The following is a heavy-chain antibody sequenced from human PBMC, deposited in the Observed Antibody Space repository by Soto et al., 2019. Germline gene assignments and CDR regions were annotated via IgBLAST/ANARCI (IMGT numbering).Heavy chain of an antibody. J-gene: IGHJ6*02. CDR1: GGSISSYY. V-gene: IGHV4-59*01. CDR2: IYYSGST. CDR3: ARERYYGMDV. Sequence: SATLSLTCTVSGGSISSYYWSWIRQPPGKGLEWIGNIYYSGSTNYNPSLKSRVTISVDTSKNQFSLKLSSVTAADTAVYYCARERYYGMDVWGPGTTVTVSS.